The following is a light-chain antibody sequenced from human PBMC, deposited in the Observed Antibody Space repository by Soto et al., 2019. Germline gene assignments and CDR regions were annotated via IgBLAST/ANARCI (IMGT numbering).Light chain of an antibody. Sequence: DIQLTQSPSFLSASVGDRVTITCRASQGINNSLAWYQQKPGKAPNLLIYAASTLQGGVPSRFSGSGSGTDFTLTISSLQPEDFATYYCQQLTSNPLTFGGGTKVEIK. V-gene: IGKV1-9*01. CDR1: QGINNS. J-gene: IGKJ4*01. CDR2: AAS. CDR3: QQLTSNPLT.